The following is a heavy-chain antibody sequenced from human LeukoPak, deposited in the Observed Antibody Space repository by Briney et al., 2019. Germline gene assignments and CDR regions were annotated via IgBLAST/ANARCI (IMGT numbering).Heavy chain of an antibody. Sequence: ESGPTLVNPTQTLTLTCTLSGFSLSTSGVGVGWIRQPPGKALEWLALIYWDDDKRYSPSPKSRLTITKDTSKNQVVLTMTNMDPVDTATYYCAHRLPIVVVPAAIVAFDIWGQGTMVTVSS. CDR2: IYWDDDK. CDR3: AHRLPIVVVPAAIVAFDI. D-gene: IGHD2-2*01. J-gene: IGHJ3*02. CDR1: GFSLSTSGVG. V-gene: IGHV2-5*02.